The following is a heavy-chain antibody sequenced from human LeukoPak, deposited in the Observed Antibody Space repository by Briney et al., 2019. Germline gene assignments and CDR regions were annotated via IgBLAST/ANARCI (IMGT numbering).Heavy chain of an antibody. D-gene: IGHD5-18*01. CDR1: GYTFTSYG. V-gene: IGHV1-18*01. CDR3: ARESGYSYGNYYYYYMDV. CDR2: ISAYNGNT. J-gene: IGHJ6*03. Sequence: ASVKVSCKASGYTFTSYGISWVRQATGQGLEWMGWISAYNGNTNYAQKLQGRVTMTTDTSTSTAYMELRSLRPDDTAVYYCARESGYSYGNYYYYYMDVWGKGTTVTVSS.